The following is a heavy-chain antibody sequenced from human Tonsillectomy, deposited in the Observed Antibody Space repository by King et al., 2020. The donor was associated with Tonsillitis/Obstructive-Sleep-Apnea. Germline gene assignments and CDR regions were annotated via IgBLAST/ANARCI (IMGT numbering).Heavy chain of an antibody. Sequence: QLQESGPGLVKPSETLSLTCTFSGGSISSYYWSWIRQPPGKGLEWIGYIYYSGSTNYNPSLKSRVTISVETSKNQFSLKLSSVTAPDTAVYYCAREDYDFWSGYYDYYFDYWGQGTLVTVSS. V-gene: IGHV4-59*01. CDR2: IYYSGST. CDR3: AREDYDFWSGYYDYYFDY. D-gene: IGHD3-3*01. CDR1: GGSISSYY. J-gene: IGHJ4*02.